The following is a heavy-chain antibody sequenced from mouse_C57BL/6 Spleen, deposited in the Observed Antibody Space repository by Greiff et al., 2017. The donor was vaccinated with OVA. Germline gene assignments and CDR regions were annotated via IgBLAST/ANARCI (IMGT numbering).Heavy chain of an antibody. CDR3: ARWDDYDYYAMDY. Sequence: QVQLQQPGAELVKPGASVKLSCKASGYTFTSYWMHWVKQRPGQGLEWIGMIHPNSGSTNYNEKFKSKATLTVDKSSSTAYMQLSSLTSEDSAVYYCARWDDYDYYAMDYWGQGTSVTVSS. CDR1: GYTFTSYW. D-gene: IGHD2-4*01. J-gene: IGHJ4*01. V-gene: IGHV1-64*01. CDR2: IHPNSGST.